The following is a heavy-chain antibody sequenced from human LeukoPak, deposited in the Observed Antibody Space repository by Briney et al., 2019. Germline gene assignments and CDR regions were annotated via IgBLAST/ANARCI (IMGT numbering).Heavy chain of an antibody. CDR3: ARGLLLWFGDGYYFDY. V-gene: IGHV4-34*01. Sequence: PSETLSLTCAVYGASFSGYYWSWIRQPPGKGLEWIGEINHSGSTNYNPSLKSRVTVSVDTSKNQFSLKLSSVTAADTAVYYCARGLLLWFGDGYYFDYWGQGTLVTVSS. D-gene: IGHD3-10*01. CDR1: GASFSGYY. CDR2: INHSGST. J-gene: IGHJ4*02.